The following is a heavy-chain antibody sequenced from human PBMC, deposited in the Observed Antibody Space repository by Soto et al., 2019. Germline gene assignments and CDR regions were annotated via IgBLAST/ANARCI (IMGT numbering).Heavy chain of an antibody. CDR1: GFTFSSYA. CDR3: ARDQRNDFWSGYPTPNWFDP. V-gene: IGHV3-64*01. CDR2: ISSNGGST. J-gene: IGHJ5*02. Sequence: GGALRLSCAASGFTFSSYAMHWVRQAPGKGLEKVSAISSNGGSTNYANSVKGRFTISRDNSKNTLYLQMGSLRAEDMAVYYCARDQRNDFWSGYPTPNWFDPWGQGTLVTVSS. D-gene: IGHD3-3*01.